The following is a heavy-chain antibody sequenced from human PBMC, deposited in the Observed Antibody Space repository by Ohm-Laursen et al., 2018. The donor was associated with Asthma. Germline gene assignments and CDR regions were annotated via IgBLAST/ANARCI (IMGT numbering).Heavy chain of an antibody. Sequence: SLRLSCTASGFTFSDHFMHWVRQRPGEGLVWISHLFPDGRRTNYADSVRGRFTISRDDAQNTVYLQMHSLRVDDTAVYFCARGNVEGLLWGQGTLVTVSS. V-gene: IGHV3-74*01. J-gene: IGHJ4*02. CDR2: LFPDGRRT. CDR3: ARGNVEGLL. CDR1: GFTFSDHF.